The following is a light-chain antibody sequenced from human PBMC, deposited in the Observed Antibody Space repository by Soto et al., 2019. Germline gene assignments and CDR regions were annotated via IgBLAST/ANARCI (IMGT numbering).Light chain of an antibody. J-gene: IGKJ4*01. CDR1: QSVSSSY. CDR2: GAS. Sequence: EIVLTQSPGTQSLSPGERATLSSRASQSVSSSYLAWYQQKPGQAPRLLIYGASSRATGIPDRFSGSGSGTDFTLTISRLEPEDFAVYFCQQYGSSPLTFGGGTKVEIK. CDR3: QQYGSSPLT. V-gene: IGKV3-20*01.